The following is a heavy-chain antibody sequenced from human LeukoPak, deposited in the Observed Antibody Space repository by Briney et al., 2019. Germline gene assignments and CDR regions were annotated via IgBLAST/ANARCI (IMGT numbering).Heavy chain of an antibody. Sequence: LSETLSLTCSVSGDSVRNDFYYWGWIRQPPGKGLEWVACLSHAGSTWYNPSLESRLSISVDTSKNQFSLKFSSVTAADTALYWCARHNAPRRVGFDFWGQGILVTVSS. J-gene: IGHJ4*02. V-gene: IGHV4-39*01. CDR1: GDSVRNDFYY. CDR3: ARHNAPRRVGFDF. CDR2: LSHAGST. D-gene: IGHD2-2*01.